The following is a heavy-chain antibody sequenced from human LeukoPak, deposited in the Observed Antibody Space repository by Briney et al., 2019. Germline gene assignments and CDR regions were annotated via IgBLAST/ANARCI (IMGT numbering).Heavy chain of an antibody. CDR3: RRWGSGWFSFDY. CDR2: INHRGST. J-gene: IGHJ4*02. V-gene: IGHV4-34*06. CDR1: GGSFSGYY. Sequence: PSETLSLTCAVYGGSFSGYYWSWIRQPPGKGLEWIGEINHRGSTNYNPSLKSRVTKSVNKSKNQFSLTLGSLTAGDAAVYFCRRWGSGWFSFDYWGQGTLGTVSS. D-gene: IGHD6-19*01.